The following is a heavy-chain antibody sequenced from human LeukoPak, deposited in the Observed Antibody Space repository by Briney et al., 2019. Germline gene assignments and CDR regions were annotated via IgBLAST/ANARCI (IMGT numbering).Heavy chain of an antibody. J-gene: IGHJ4*02. V-gene: IGHV3-72*01. Sequence: GGSLRLSCAASGFTFSDHEMDWVRQAPGKGLEWVGRIRNKANSYSTEYAASVKGRFTISRDDSKNSLYLQMNSLRTEDTAVYFCTRLVGANFWGQGTLVTVSS. CDR3: TRLVGANF. CDR2: IRNKANSYST. D-gene: IGHD1-26*01. CDR1: GFTFSDHE.